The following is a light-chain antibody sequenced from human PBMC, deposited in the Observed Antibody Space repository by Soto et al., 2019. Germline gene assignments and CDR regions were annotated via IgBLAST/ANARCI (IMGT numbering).Light chain of an antibody. Sequence: QSALTQPPSASGSPGQSVTISCTGTSSDVGSYNYVSWYQQHPGKAPKLMIYEVSKRPSGVPDRFSGSKSGNTASLTVSGRQAEDEADYYCSSYAGSNNFVFGGGTKVTVL. CDR2: EVS. V-gene: IGLV2-8*01. CDR3: SSYAGSNNFV. CDR1: SSDVGSYNY. J-gene: IGLJ2*01.